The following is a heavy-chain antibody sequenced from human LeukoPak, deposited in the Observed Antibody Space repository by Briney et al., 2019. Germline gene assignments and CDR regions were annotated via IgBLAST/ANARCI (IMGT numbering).Heavy chain of an antibody. V-gene: IGHV3-53*01. Sequence: PGGSLRLSCAASGFTFSSCAMSWVRQAPGKGLEWVSVIYSGGSTYYADSVKGRFTISRDNSKNTLYLQMNSLRAEDTAVYYCARVLRYSRVYYYYYMDVWGKGTTVTVSS. CDR3: ARVLRYSRVYYYYYMDV. D-gene: IGHD6-13*01. CDR2: IYSGGST. J-gene: IGHJ6*03. CDR1: GFTFSSCA.